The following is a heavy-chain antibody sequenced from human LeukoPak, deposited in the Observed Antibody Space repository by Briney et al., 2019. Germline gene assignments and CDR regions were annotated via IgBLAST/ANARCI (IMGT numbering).Heavy chain of an antibody. Sequence: EASVKVSCKASGYTFTNYGITWVRQAPGQGLEWVGWISAHDGTRNYALKHEDRVTMTTDTSTSTAYMELRGLRSDDTAVYYCARGYSDYGSGTYYYGMDVWGQGTTATVSS. V-gene: IGHV1-18*01. D-gene: IGHD3-10*01. CDR1: GYTFTNYG. J-gene: IGHJ6*02. CDR3: ARGYSDYGSGTYYYGMDV. CDR2: ISAHDGTR.